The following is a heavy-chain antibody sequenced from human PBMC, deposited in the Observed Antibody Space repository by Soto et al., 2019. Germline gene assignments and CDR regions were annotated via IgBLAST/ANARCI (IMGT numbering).Heavy chain of an antibody. D-gene: IGHD6-19*01. CDR3: ARDDIPGRAVAIYGMDV. Sequence: GSLRLSCAASGFTFSNYGMHWVRQAPDKGLEWVAVIWYDESNKYYADSVKGRFTISRDNSKNTLYLQMNSLRAEDTAVYYCARDDIPGRAVAIYGMDVWGQGTTVTVSS. J-gene: IGHJ6*02. CDR1: GFTFSNYG. V-gene: IGHV3-33*01. CDR2: IWYDESNK.